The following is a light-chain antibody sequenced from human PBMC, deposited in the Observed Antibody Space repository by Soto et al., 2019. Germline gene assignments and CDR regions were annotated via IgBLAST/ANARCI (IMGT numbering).Light chain of an antibody. CDR2: RNN. V-gene: IGLV1-47*01. J-gene: IGLJ1*01. CDR1: SCNIGSNY. Sequence: QPVLTQPPSASGTPGQRVTISCSGSSCNIGSNYVYWYQQLPGTAPKLLIYRNNQRPSGVPDRFSGSKSGTSASLAISGLRSEDEADYYCAAWDDSLSGHYVFGTGTKLTVL. CDR3: AAWDDSLSGHYV.